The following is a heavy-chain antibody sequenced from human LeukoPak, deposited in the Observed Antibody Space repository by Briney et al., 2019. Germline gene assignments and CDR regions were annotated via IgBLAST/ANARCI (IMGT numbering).Heavy chain of an antibody. D-gene: IGHD3-16*01. CDR1: GFTFSSYV. J-gene: IGHJ4*02. CDR3: AKGSDYANF. V-gene: IGHV3-23*01. Sequence: PGGSLRHSCAASGFTFSSYVMSWVRQAPGKGLEWVSTISGSEGSTYNADSVKGRLTISRDNPKNTLPLQMNSLRAEGTAVYYCAKGSDYANFWGQGTLVTVSS. CDR2: ISGSEGST.